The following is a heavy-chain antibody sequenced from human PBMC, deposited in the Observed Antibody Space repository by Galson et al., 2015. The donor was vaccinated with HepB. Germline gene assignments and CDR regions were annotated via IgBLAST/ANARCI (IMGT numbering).Heavy chain of an antibody. D-gene: IGHD5/OR15-5a*01. CDR2: ISGSGATT. V-gene: IGHV3-23*01. Sequence: SLRLSCAASGITFSTSGMSWVRQAPGKGLEWVSGISGSGATTHYADSVKGRLTISRDNSKKTLYLQMNSLRPDDTAVYYCAKGLNWFDPWGQGTLVTVST. J-gene: IGHJ5*02. CDR3: AKGLNWFDP. CDR1: GITFSTSG.